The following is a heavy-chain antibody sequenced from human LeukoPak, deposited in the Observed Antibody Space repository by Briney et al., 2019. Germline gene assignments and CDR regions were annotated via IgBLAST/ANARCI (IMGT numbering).Heavy chain of an antibody. CDR3: ARGEMATWNFNY. CDR1: GGTFSSYA. Sequence: SVKVSCKASGGTFSSYAISWVRQAPGQGLEWMGGIIPIFGTANYAQKFQGRVTITADESTSTAYMELSSLRSEDTAVYYSARGEMATWNFNYWGQGTLVTVSS. D-gene: IGHD5-24*01. V-gene: IGHV1-69*13. CDR2: IIPIFGTA. J-gene: IGHJ4*02.